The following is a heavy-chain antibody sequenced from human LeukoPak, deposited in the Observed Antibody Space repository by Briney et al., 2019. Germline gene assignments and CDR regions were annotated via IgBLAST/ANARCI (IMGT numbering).Heavy chain of an antibody. V-gene: IGHV4-34*01. CDR1: GGSFSGYY. CDR3: ARGKYCSGGSCYQTDY. Sequence: SETLSLTCAVYGGSFSGYYWSWIRQPPGKGLEWIGEINHSGSTNYNPSLKSRVTISVDTSKNQFFLKLSSVTAADTAVYYCARGKYCSGGSCYQTDYWGQGTLVTVSS. CDR2: INHSGST. D-gene: IGHD2-15*01. J-gene: IGHJ4*02.